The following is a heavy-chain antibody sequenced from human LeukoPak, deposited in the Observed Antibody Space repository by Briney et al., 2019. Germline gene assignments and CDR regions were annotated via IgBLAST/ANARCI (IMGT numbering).Heavy chain of an antibody. CDR3: AKEGSNYYGSGTQDY. CDR1: GFTFSSYA. J-gene: IGHJ4*02. Sequence: GGSLRLSCAASGFTFSSYAMSWVRQAPGKGLEWVSAISGSGGSTYYADSVKGRFTISRDNSKNTLYLQMNSLRAGDTAVYYCAKEGSNYYGSGTQDYWGQGTLVTVSS. D-gene: IGHD3-10*01. CDR2: ISGSGGST. V-gene: IGHV3-23*01.